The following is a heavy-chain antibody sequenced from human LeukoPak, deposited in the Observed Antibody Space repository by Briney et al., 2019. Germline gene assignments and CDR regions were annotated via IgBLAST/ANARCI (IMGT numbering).Heavy chain of an antibody. D-gene: IGHD5-18*01. CDR1: GYTFTSYD. CDR2: MNPNSGNT. CDR3: ARGSVRIHTDWFDP. V-gene: IGHV1-8*03. J-gene: IGHJ5*02. Sequence: GASVRVSCKASGYTFTSYDINWVRQATGQGLEWMGWMNPNSGNTGYAQKFQGRVTITRNTSISTAYMELSSLRSEDTAVYYCARGSVRIHTDWFDPWGQGTLVTVSS.